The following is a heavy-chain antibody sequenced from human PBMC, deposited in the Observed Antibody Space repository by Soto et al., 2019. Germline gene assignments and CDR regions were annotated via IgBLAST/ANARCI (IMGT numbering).Heavy chain of an antibody. V-gene: IGHV3-30-3*01. CDR3: ARVYCSTTTCHVQAFDS. Sequence: QVQLVESGGGVVQPGRSLRLSCAASGFTFSSYAMHWVRQAPGKGLEWVAVISYDGSNKYYADSVKSRFTISRDNAKNSLYLQMNSLRVEDTAVYYCARVYCSTTTCHVQAFDSWGQGTLVTVSS. J-gene: IGHJ4*02. CDR2: ISYDGSNK. CDR1: GFTFSSYA. D-gene: IGHD2-2*01.